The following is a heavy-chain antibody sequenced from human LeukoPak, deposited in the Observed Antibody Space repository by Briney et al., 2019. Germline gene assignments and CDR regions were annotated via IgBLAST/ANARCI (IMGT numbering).Heavy chain of an antibody. D-gene: IGHD6-6*01. CDR3: ARVSYSSSSSDYYYYMDV. J-gene: IGHJ6*03. V-gene: IGHV6-1*01. CDR2: TCCRTKWYN. Sequence: SQTLSLTCAISGDSVSSNSAAWNWIRQCPSRGLEWLGRTCCRTKWYNDYAVSVKSRITINPDKSKKQLSLRLNSVPPEESGVYYCARVSYSSSSSDYYYYMDVWGKGTTVTVSS. CDR1: GDSVSSNSAA.